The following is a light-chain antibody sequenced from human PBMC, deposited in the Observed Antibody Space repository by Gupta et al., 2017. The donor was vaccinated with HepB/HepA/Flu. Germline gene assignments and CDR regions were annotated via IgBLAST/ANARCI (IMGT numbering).Light chain of an antibody. CDR2: DAS. V-gene: IGKV3-11*01. J-gene: IGKJ1*01. CDR3: KPRSNSHQWT. Sequence: IVFTQSPATLSLSPGERATLSCRASQSVSSYLAWYQQKPGQATRLLIYDASNRATGIPARFSGSGSGTDFTLTISSLEPEDFAVYGCKPRSNSHQWTLGQGTKLEIQ. CDR1: QSVSSY.